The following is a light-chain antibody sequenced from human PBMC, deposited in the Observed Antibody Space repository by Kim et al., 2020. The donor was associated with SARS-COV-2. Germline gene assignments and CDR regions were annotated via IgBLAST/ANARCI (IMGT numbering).Light chain of an antibody. CDR1: QNVGTK. CDR3: QQYHNGPPTT. CDR2: DAS. V-gene: IGKV3-15*01. J-gene: IGKJ5*01. Sequence: EIVMTQSPATLSVPPGERAALSCKSSQNVGTKLAWYQQKPGQAPRLLIYDASTRASGIPDRFFGSGSGTEFTLIIGRLQSEDFALYYCQQYHNGPPTTFGQGTRLEIK.